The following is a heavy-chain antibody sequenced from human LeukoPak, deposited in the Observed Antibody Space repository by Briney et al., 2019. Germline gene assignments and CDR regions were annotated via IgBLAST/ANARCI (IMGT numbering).Heavy chain of an antibody. CDR2: IRYDGSNK. D-gene: IGHD3-22*01. Sequence: GGSLRLSCAASGFTFSSYGTHWVRQALGKGLEWVAFIRYDGSNKYYADSVKGRFTISRDNSKNTLYLQMNSLRAEDTAVYYCAKDLVPYYDSSAPLPDYWGQGTLVTVSS. V-gene: IGHV3-30*02. J-gene: IGHJ4*02. CDR3: AKDLVPYYDSSAPLPDY. CDR1: GFTFSSYG.